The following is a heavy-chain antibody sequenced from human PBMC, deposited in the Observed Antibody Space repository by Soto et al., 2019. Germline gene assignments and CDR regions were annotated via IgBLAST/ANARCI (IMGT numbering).Heavy chain of an antibody. Sequence: EVQLLESGGGLVQPGGSLRLSCAASGFTFNTYAMSWVRQAPGKGLEWVSAIGSDGTAIQYADSVKGRFTISKDNSKDTLYLQMNSLRAEDTAVYYCAKPGLTEAGTRYFDRWGQGTLVTVSS. CDR2: IGSDGTAI. J-gene: IGHJ4*02. CDR3: AKPGLTEAGTRYFDR. D-gene: IGHD6-19*01. CDR1: GFTFNTYA. V-gene: IGHV3-23*05.